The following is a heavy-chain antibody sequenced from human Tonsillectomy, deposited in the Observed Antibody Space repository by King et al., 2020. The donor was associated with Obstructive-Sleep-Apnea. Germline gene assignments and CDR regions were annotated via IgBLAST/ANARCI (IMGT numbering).Heavy chain of an antibody. CDR2: IYYSGST. D-gene: IGHD4-17*01. J-gene: IGHJ1*01. CDR1: GGSVSSGSYY. CDR3: ASQMTTGTTEYFQH. Sequence: QLQESGPGLVKPSETLSLTCTVSGGSVSSGSYYWSWIRQPPGKGLEWIGYIYYSGSTNYNPSLKSRVTISVDTSKNQFSLKLSSVTAADTAVYYCASQMTTGTTEYFQHWGQGTLVTVSS. V-gene: IGHV4-61*01.